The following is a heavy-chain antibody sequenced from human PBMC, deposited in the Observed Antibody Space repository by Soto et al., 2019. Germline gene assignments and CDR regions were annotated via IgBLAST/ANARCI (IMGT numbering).Heavy chain of an antibody. V-gene: IGHV1-69*02. J-gene: IGHJ3*02. CDR1: GGTFSSYT. CDR2: IIPILGIA. CDR3: ARADYDILTGYPSDAFDI. D-gene: IGHD3-9*01. Sequence: ASVKVSCKASGGTFSSYTISWVRQAPGQGLEWMGRIIPILGIANYAQKFQGRVTITADKSTSTAYMELSSLRSEDTAVYYCARADYDILTGYPSDAFDIWGQGTMVTVSS.